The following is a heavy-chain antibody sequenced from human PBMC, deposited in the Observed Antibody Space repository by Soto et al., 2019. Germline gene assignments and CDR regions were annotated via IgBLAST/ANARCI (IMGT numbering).Heavy chain of an antibody. CDR3: ARGIEMPTSDVNWFDP. V-gene: IGHV4-61*01. Sequence: SETLSLTCPVSGVSVSSSYYYWSWIRQSPGKGFEWIGFVYYSGYTNYSPSLRSRVTLSVDTSQNQFSLKMHSVTAADAAIYFCARGIEMPTSDVNWFDPWGQGILVNVSS. J-gene: IGHJ5*02. CDR2: VYYSGYT. CDR1: GVSVSSSYYY. D-gene: IGHD1-1*01.